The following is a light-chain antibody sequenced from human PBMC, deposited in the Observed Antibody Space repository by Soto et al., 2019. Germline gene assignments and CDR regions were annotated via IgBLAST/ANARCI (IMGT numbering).Light chain of an antibody. V-gene: IGLV2-14*01. J-gene: IGLJ3*02. CDR1: TSDVGGYNY. Sequence: QSALTQPASVSGSPGPAIAISCTGTTSDVGGYNYVSWYQQEPGKAPKLLIYDVTTRPSGASNRFSGYKSGNTASLTISVLQTEDEANYYCTSYKSVSPVVFGGGTKVTVL. CDR3: TSYKSVSPVV. CDR2: DVT.